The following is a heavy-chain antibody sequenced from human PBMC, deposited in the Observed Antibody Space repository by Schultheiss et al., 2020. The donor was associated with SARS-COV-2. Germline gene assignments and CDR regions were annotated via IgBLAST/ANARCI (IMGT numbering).Heavy chain of an antibody. J-gene: IGHJ5*02. V-gene: IGHV5-51*01. CDR1: GYSFTSYW. CDR3: ARTLTGTTGADWFDP. Sequence: GESLKISCKASGYSFTSYWIGWVRQMPGKGLEWMGIIYPGDSDTRYSPSFQGQVTISADKSISTAYLQWSSLKASDTAMYYCARTLTGTTGADWFDPWGQGTLVTVSS. D-gene: IGHD1-7*01. CDR2: IYPGDSDT.